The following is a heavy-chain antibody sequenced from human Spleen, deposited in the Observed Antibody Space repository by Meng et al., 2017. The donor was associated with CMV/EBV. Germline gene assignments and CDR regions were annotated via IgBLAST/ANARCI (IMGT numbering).Heavy chain of an antibody. CDR2: IKQDGTEK. Sequence: GESLKISCTASGFTFSSYWMSWVRQAPGKGLEWVANIKQDGTEKYYLDSVKGRFTISRDNAENSLFLQMNSLRVEDTALYYCARHGDYTWDYWGQGTLVTVSS. CDR3: ARHGDYTWDY. D-gene: IGHD4-11*01. V-gene: IGHV3-7*01. J-gene: IGHJ4*02. CDR1: GFTFSSYW.